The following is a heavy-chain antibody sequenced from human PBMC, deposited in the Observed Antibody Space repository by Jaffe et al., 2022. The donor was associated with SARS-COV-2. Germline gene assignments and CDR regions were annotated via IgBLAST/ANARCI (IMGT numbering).Heavy chain of an antibody. CDR2: ISYDGSNK. CDR3: AKPEAANPNYYYYYGMDV. J-gene: IGHJ6*02. Sequence: QVQLVESGGGVVQPGRSLRLSCAASGFTFSSYGMHWVRQAPGKGLEWVAVISYDGSNKYYADSVKGRFTISRDNSKNTLYLQMNSLRAEDTAVYYCAKPEAANPNYYYYYGMDVWGQGTTVTVSS. CDR1: GFTFSSYG. D-gene: IGHD2-15*01. V-gene: IGHV3-30*18.